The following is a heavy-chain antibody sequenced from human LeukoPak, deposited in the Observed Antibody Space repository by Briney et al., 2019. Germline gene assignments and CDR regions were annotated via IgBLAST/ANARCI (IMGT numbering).Heavy chain of an antibody. Sequence: GASVKVSCKASGYTFTSYDINWVRQATGQGLEWMGWMNPNSGNTGYAQKFQGRVTMTRNTSISTAYMELSSLRSEDTAVYYCARGKGYCSSTSCYWEFDYWGQGTLVTVSS. V-gene: IGHV1-8*01. J-gene: IGHJ4*02. CDR2: MNPNSGNT. D-gene: IGHD2-2*01. CDR3: ARGKGYCSSTSCYWEFDY. CDR1: GYTFTSYD.